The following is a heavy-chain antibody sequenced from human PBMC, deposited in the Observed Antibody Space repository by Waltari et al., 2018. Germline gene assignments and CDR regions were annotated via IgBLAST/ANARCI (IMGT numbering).Heavy chain of an antibody. V-gene: IGHV3-48*03. CDR2: ISSSGSTI. J-gene: IGHJ4*02. CDR1: GFPFSSYE. CDR3: ATVYSAPNAHHYYFDY. Sequence: EVQLVESGGGLVQPGGSLRLSCAASGFPFSSYEMTWVRQAPGKGLEWVSYISSSGSTIYYADSVKGRFTISRDNAKNSLYLQMNSLRAEDTAVYYCATVYSAPNAHHYYFDYWGQGTLVTVSS. D-gene: IGHD6-13*01.